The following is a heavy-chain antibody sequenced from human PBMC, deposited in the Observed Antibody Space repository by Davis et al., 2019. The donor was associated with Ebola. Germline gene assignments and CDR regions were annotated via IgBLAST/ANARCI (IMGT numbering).Heavy chain of an antibody. Sequence: PGGSLRLSCAASGFTFSSYAMHWVRQAPGKGLEWVSAISGSGGSTYYADSVKGRFTISRDNSKNTLYLQMNSLRAEDTAVYYCAKASVVPAAMDYYYGMDVWGQGTTVTVSS. D-gene: IGHD2-2*01. V-gene: IGHV3-23*01. CDR2: ISGSGGST. J-gene: IGHJ6*02. CDR3: AKASVVPAAMDYYYGMDV. CDR1: GFTFSSYA.